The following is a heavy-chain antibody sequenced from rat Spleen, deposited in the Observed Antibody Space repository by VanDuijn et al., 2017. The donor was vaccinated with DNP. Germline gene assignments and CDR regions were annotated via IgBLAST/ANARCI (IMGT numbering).Heavy chain of an antibody. V-gene: IGHV5-22*01. CDR2: IRYDGGTS. D-gene: IGHD4-3*01. CDR3: SRYNSGYYAMDA. J-gene: IGHJ4*01. Sequence: EVQLVESGGGLVQPGRSQKLSCAASGFIFSDYYMAWVRQAPTKGLEWVAYIRYDGGTSYYGDSVKGRFTISRDNAKSTLYLQMNSLRSEDMATYYCSRYNSGYYAMDAWGQGTSVTVSS. CDR1: GFIFSDYY.